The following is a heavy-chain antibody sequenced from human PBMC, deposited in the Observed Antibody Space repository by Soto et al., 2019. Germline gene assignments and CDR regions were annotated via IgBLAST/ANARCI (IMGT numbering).Heavy chain of an antibody. CDR3: ARDYYGMDV. J-gene: IGHJ6*02. CDR2: TYQSGSA. Sequence: PSETLSLTCTVSGGSISSGGYSWTWLRQSPGKGLEWIGYTYQSGSAFYNPSLKSRVTISVDRSKNQFSLNLTSVTAADTAVYYCARDYYGMDVWGQGPTGTVSS. V-gene: IGHV4-30-2*06. CDR1: GGSISSGGYS.